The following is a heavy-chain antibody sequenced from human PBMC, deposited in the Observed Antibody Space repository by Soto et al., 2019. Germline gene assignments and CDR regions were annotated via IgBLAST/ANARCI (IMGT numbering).Heavy chain of an antibody. CDR3: GYCSSTSCTWGYYYYGMDV. V-gene: IGHV1-69*01. CDR1: GGTFSSYA. J-gene: IGHJ6*02. D-gene: IGHD2-2*01. CDR2: IIPIFGTA. Sequence: QVQLVQSGAEVKKTGSSVKVSCKASGGTFSSYAISWVRQAPGQGLEWMGGIIPIFGTANYAQKFQGRVTITADESTSTAYMELSSLRSEDTAVYYCGYCSSTSCTWGYYYYGMDVWGQGTTVTVSS.